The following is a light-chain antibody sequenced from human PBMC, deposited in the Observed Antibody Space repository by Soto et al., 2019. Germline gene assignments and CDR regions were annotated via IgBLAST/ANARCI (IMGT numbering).Light chain of an antibody. CDR1: QSISTW. CDR2: NAS. V-gene: IGKV1-5*03. Sequence: DIQMTQSPSTLSASVGDRVTITCRASQSISTWLAWYHQKPGKAPKRLIYNASSLRNGVPSRFSGSGSGTEFTLTIYSLQPDDFASYYCQQYDGSPHTFGEGTKLEIK. CDR3: QQYDGSPHT. J-gene: IGKJ2*01.